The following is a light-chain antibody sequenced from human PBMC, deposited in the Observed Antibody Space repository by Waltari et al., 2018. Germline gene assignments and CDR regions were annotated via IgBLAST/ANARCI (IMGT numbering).Light chain of an antibody. CDR3: QMYVRLPVT. CDR2: GAS. V-gene: IGKV3-20*01. Sequence: ETVLTQSPGTLSLSPGEGATLSCRASKSVGRSLVWYQQKPGRAPRLLIYGASTRATGIPDRFTGSGSGTDFSLTISRLEPEDFAVYYCQMYVRLPVTFGQGTKVEI. J-gene: IGKJ1*01. CDR1: KSVGRS.